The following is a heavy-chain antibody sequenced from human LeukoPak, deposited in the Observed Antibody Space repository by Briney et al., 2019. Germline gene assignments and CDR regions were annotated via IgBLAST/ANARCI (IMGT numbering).Heavy chain of an antibody. V-gene: IGHV4-39*01. D-gene: IGHD3-22*01. J-gene: IGHJ4*02. Sequence: PSETLSLTCTVSGGSISSSSYYWGWIRQPPGKGLEWIGSIFYSGSTYYNPSLKSRVTISVDTSKNQFSLKLSSVTAADTAVYYCARGYDSSGYYYFTTFDYWGQGTLVTVSS. CDR1: GGSISSSSYY. CDR2: IFYSGST. CDR3: ARGYDSSGYYYFTTFDY.